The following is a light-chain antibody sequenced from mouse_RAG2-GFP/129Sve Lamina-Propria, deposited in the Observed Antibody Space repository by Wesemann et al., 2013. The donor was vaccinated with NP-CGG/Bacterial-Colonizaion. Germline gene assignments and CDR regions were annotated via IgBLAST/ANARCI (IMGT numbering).Light chain of an antibody. CDR1: ENIYSY. CDR2: DAK. CDR3: QHFWGTPWT. V-gene: IGKV12-46*01. J-gene: IGKJ1*01. Sequence: DIQMTQSPASLSASVGETVTITCRASENIYSYLAWYQQKQGKSPQLLVYDAKTLADGVPSRFSGSGSGTQYSLKINSLQSEDFGSYYCQHFWGTPWTFGGGTKLEIK.